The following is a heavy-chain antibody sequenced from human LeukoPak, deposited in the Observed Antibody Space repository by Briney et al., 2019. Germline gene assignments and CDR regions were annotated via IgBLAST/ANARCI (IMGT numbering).Heavy chain of an antibody. CDR2: IIPTFGTA. J-gene: IGHJ3*02. CDR3: ARDPHVQLNAFDI. CDR1: GGTFSSYA. Sequence: KLSSKASGGTFSSYAISWVRQAPGPGLEWMGRIIPTFGTANYAQKFQGRVTITTDESTSTAYMQPSSLSSEDTAVYYCARDPHVQLNAFDIWGRGTMVTVSS. D-gene: IGHD1-1*01. V-gene: IGHV1-69*05.